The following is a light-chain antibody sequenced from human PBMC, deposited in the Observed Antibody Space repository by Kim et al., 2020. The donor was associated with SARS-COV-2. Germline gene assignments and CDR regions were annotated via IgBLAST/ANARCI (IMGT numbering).Light chain of an antibody. J-gene: IGLJ1*01. Sequence: GQSFTIPCPGTSSDVGSYNLVSWYQQHPGKAPKLMIYEGSKRPSGVSNRFSGSKSGNTASLTISGLQAEDEADYYCCSYAGSSTFVFGTGTKVTVL. CDR2: EGS. CDR3: CSYAGSSTFV. V-gene: IGLV2-23*03. CDR1: SSDVGSYNL.